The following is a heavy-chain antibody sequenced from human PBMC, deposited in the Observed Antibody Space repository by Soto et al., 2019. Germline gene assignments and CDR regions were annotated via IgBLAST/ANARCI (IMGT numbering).Heavy chain of an antibody. Sequence: QVQLVQSGAEVKKPGASVKVSCKASGYTFTSYGISWVRQAPGQGLEWMGWISAYTGNTKYAQKLQGRVTTTADTSTSTAYMELRSLRSDDTAVYYCARDLGGSYYAPVDYWGQGTLVTVSS. V-gene: IGHV1-18*01. J-gene: IGHJ4*02. CDR2: ISAYTGNT. CDR3: ARDLGGSYYAPVDY. D-gene: IGHD1-26*01. CDR1: GYTFTSYG.